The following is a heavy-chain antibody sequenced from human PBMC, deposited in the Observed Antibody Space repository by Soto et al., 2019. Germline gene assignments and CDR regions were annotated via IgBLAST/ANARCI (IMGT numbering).Heavy chain of an antibody. CDR3: ARVGAAVVVVAAPGAFDI. V-gene: IGHV1-69*01. Sequence: QVQLVQSGAEVKKPGSSVKVSCKASGGTFSSYAISWVRQAPGQGLEWMGGIIPIFGTANYAQKFQGRVTITADESTSTAYMEMSSLRSEDTAVYYCARVGAAVVVVAAPGAFDIWGQGTMVTVSS. CDR2: IIPIFGTA. CDR1: GGTFSSYA. D-gene: IGHD2-15*01. J-gene: IGHJ3*02.